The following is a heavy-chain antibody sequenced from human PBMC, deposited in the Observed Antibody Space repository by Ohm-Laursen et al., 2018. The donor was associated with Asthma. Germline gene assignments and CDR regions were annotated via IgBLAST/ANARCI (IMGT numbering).Heavy chain of an antibody. D-gene: IGHD2-21*01. J-gene: IGHJ4*02. V-gene: IGHV1-18*04. CDR1: GYSLSSNA. CDR3: VRDVVDRFDF. CDR2: IYIRNT. Sequence: ASSVKVSCKASGYSLSSNAISWVRQAHGQRPEWMGWIYIRNTNYAPKFRDRITLSTDTSTNTAYMDLRSLRSDDTAVYYCVRDVVDRFDFWGQGSLVIVSS.